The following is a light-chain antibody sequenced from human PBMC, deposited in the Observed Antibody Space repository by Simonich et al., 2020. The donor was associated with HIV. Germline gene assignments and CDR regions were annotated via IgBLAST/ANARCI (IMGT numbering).Light chain of an antibody. J-gene: IGLJ2*01. CDR3: QSYDNSLSVHVV. V-gene: IGLV1-40*01. Sequence: QSVLTQPPSVSGAPGQRVTISCTGSSSNIGAGYDVHWYQQLPGTAPKLLICGNSNRPAGVPDRFSGSKSGTSASLAITGLQAEDEADYYCQSYDNSLSVHVVFGGGTKLTVL. CDR1: SSNIGAGYD. CDR2: GNS.